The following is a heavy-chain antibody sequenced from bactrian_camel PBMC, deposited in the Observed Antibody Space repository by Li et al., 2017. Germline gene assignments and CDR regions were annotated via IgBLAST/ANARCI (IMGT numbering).Heavy chain of an antibody. CDR1: GFTFSNYL. Sequence: DVQLVESGGGLVQPGGSLRLSCAASGFTFSNYLMSWVRQAPGKGLEWVSRIIHDGDTTSYADSVKGRFTISRDNAKNTLYLKLNSLKTEDTAMYYCANSRERYSDYVHVYWGQGTQVTVS. CDR2: IIHDGDTT. CDR3: ANSRERYSDYVHVY. V-gene: IGHV3S31*01. D-gene: IGHD4*01. J-gene: IGHJ4*01.